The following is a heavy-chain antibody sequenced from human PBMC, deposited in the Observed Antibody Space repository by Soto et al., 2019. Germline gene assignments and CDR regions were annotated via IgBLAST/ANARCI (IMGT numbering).Heavy chain of an antibody. D-gene: IGHD6-6*01. Sequence: ASVKVSCKASGYTFTSYGISWGRQAPGQGLEWMGWISAYNGNTNYAQKLQGRVTMTTDTSTSTAYMELRSLRSDDTAVYYCARSIAARDAFDIWGQGTMVTVSS. CDR2: ISAYNGNT. J-gene: IGHJ3*02. V-gene: IGHV1-18*01. CDR1: GYTFTSYG. CDR3: ARSIAARDAFDI.